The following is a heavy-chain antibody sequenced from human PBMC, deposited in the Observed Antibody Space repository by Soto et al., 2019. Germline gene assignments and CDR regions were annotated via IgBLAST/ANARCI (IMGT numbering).Heavy chain of an antibody. CDR1: GGSISSGGYF. V-gene: IGHV4-31*03. D-gene: IGHD2-15*01. J-gene: IGHJ3*02. Sequence: SETLSLTCTVSGGSISSGGYFWTWIRQHPGKGLEWIGYIASSGSTYYNPSLKGRLTIAADTSENQFSLRLTSVTAADTAVYYCARRGSIGGVVARWGAFDIWGQGTMVTVSS. CDR3: ARRGSIGGVVARWGAFDI. CDR2: IASSGST.